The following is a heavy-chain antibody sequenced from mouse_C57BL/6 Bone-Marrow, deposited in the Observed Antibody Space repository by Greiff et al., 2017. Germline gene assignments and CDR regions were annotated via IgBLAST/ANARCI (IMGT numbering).Heavy chain of an antibody. Sequence: EVHLVESGPGLVKPSQSLSLTCSVTGYSITSGYYWNWIRQFPGNKLEWMGYISYDGSNNYNPSLKNRISITRDTSKNQFFLKLNSVTTEDTATYYCAREGGYFSWFAYWGQGTLVTVSA. J-gene: IGHJ3*01. D-gene: IGHD2-3*01. CDR1: GYSITSGYY. CDR3: AREGGYFSWFAY. V-gene: IGHV3-6*01. CDR2: ISYDGSN.